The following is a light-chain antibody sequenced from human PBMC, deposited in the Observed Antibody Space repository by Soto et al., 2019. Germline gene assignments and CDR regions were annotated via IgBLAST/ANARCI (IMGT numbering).Light chain of an antibody. V-gene: IGKV1-39*01. J-gene: IGKJ4*01. Sequence: DIQMTQSPSSLSASVGDRVTITCRASQSISSYLNWYQQVPGKAPKLMIYATSSLQSGVPSRFSGSGSATDFTLTISSLQPEDFATYYCQQSYITPLTFGGGTKVEIK. CDR1: QSISSY. CDR3: QQSYITPLT. CDR2: ATS.